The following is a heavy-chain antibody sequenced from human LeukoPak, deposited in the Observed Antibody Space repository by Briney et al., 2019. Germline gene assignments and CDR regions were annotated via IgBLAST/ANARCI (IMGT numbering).Heavy chain of an antibody. Sequence: SETLSLTCAVHGGSCDDYYCSWIRQPPGKGLEWIGEIHPHGIFYYNSSLTSRVTISIDTSKSQFSLRLTSVAAADTAFYYCARGSDRSKAGDLWGQGSLVIVSS. CDR3: ARGSDRSKAGDL. J-gene: IGHJ5*02. D-gene: IGHD2-21*02. V-gene: IGHV4-34*01. CDR2: IHPHGIF. CDR1: GGSCDDYY.